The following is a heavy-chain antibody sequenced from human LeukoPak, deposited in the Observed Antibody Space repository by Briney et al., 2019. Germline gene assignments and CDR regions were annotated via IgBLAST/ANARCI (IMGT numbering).Heavy chain of an antibody. CDR3: ARVSAITGATDALDF. V-gene: IGHV3-72*01. D-gene: IGHD1-20*01. Sequence: GGTLRLSCAASGFTFSDHFMDWVRQAPGKGLEWVGRIRKKPNSYTTEYAASVKGRFTISRDDSKNSLYLQMNSLEAEDTGVYYCARVSAITGATDALDFWGQGAMVTVSS. CDR1: GFTFSDHF. CDR2: IRKKPNSYTT. J-gene: IGHJ3*01.